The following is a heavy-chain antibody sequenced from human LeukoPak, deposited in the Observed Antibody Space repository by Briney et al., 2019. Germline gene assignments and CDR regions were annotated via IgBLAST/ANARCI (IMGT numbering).Heavy chain of an antibody. V-gene: IGHV1-2*02. CDR2: INPNSGGT. D-gene: IGHD3-10*01. J-gene: IGHJ6*03. CDR1: GYTFTGYY. Sequence: GASVKVSCKASGYTFTGYYMHWVRQAPGQGLEWMGWINPNSGGTNYAQKFQGRVTMTRDTSISTAYMELSRLRSEDTAVYYCARGRSGHTYYYYYMDVWGKGTTVTVSS. CDR3: ARGRSGHTYYYYYMDV.